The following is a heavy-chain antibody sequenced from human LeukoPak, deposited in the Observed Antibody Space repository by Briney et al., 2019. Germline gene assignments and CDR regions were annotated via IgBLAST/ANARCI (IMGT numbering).Heavy chain of an antibody. Sequence: ASVKVSCKASGGTFSSYAISWVRQAPGQGLEGMGGIIPIFGTANYAQKFQGRVMITTDESTSTAYMELSSLRSEDTAVYYCARDCSSTSCYGAFDIWGQGTLVTVSS. CDR2: IIPIFGTA. J-gene: IGHJ4*02. CDR3: ARDCSSTSCYGAFDI. D-gene: IGHD2-2*01. CDR1: GGTFSSYA. V-gene: IGHV1-69*05.